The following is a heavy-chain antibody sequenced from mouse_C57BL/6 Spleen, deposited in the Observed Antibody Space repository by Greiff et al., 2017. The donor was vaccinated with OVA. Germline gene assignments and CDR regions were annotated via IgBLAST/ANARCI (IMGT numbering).Heavy chain of an antibody. D-gene: IGHD1-1*01. V-gene: IGHV1-63*01. CDR2: IYPGGGYT. CDR1: GYTFTNYW. J-gene: IGHJ4*01. CDR3: ARHSGSSYDAMDY. Sequence: QVQLQQSGAELVRPGTSVKMSCKASGYTFTNYWIGWAKQRPGHGLEWIGDIYPGGGYTNFNEKFKGKATLTADKSSSTAYMQFSSLTSEDFPIYYCARHSGSSYDAMDYWGQGTSVTVSS.